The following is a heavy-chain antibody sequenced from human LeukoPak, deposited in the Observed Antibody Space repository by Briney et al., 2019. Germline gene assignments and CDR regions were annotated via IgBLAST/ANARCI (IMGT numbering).Heavy chain of an antibody. CDR3: ARGYYDFPF. CDR1: GGTFSSYA. Sequence: SVKVSCKASGGTFSSYAISWVRQAPGQGLEWMGGITPIFGTANYAQKFQGRVTMTRDTSTSTVYMDLTSLRSEDTAVYYCARGYYDFPFWGQGTLVTVSS. CDR2: ITPIFGTA. V-gene: IGHV1-69*05. J-gene: IGHJ4*02. D-gene: IGHD3-3*01.